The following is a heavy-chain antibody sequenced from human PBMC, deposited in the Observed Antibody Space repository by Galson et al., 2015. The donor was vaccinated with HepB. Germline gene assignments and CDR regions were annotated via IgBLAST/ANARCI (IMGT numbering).Heavy chain of an antibody. V-gene: IGHV3-23*01. Sequence: SLRLSCAASGFTFSSYAMSWVRQAPGKGPEWVSIISGNGDSTNYAGSVRGRFTTSRDNSKNTLYLQMNSLRVEDTAIYYCAKDPVDTVLMVYDPTQGFAPWGRGTLVTVSS. CDR1: GFTFSSYA. D-gene: IGHD2-8*01. CDR2: ISGNGDST. J-gene: IGHJ5*02. CDR3: AKDPVDTVLMVYDPTQGFAP.